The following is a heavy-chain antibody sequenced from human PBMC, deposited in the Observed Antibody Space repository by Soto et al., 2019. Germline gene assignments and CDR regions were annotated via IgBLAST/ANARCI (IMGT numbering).Heavy chain of an antibody. CDR2: IYHSGRT. J-gene: IGHJ3*02. Sequence: QVHLQESGPGLVEPSGTLSLTCAVSGGSISTDNWWTWVRQPPGKGLEWIGEIYHSGRTNYNTSLKSRVTISVDKSMNQFSLKLTSVTAADTAMYYCARDYEQQPKNTWALEIWGQGTMVTVSS. CDR3: ARDYEQQPKNTWALEI. V-gene: IGHV4-4*02. D-gene: IGHD6-13*01. CDR1: GGSISTDNW.